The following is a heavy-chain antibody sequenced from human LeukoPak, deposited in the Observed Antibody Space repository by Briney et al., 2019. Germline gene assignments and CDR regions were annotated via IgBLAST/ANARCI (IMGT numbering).Heavy chain of an antibody. J-gene: IGHJ4*02. Sequence: PGGSLRLSCAASGFTFNSYGMHWVRQAPGQGLEWVAGIWHDGSNKDYAQSVKGRFTISRDNSKNTLYMEMNSLRAEDTAVYYCAKETAGGYCSSNTCRGVTDYWGQGTLVTVSS. CDR3: AKETAGGYCSSNTCRGVTDY. V-gene: IGHV3-33*06. CDR1: GFTFNSYG. D-gene: IGHD2-2*03. CDR2: IWHDGSNK.